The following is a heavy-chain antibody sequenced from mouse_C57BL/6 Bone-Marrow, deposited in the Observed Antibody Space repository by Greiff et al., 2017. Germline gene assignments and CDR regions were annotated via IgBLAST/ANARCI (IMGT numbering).Heavy chain of an antibody. CDR3: ARNSFITTVVPFAY. J-gene: IGHJ3*01. V-gene: IGHV2-2*01. CDR2: IWSGGST. D-gene: IGHD1-1*01. Sequence: QVQLQQSGPGLVQPSQSLSITCTVSGFSLTSYGVHWVRQSPGKGLEWLGVIWSGGSTDYNAAFISRLSISKDNSKSQVFCKMNSLQADDTAIYYCARNSFITTVVPFAYWGQGTLVTVSA. CDR1: GFSLTSYG.